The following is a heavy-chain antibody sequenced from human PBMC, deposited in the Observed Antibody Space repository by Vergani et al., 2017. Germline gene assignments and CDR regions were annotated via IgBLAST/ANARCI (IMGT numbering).Heavy chain of an antibody. CDR2: IDWDDDN. Sequence: QVTLRESGPALVKPTQTLTLTCTFPGFSLSTSGMCVSWIRQPPGKALEWLALIDWDDDNYYSTSLKTRLTISKDTSKNQVVLTMTNMDPVDTATYYCARIYSSSRTRGAFDIWGQGTMVTVSS. D-gene: IGHD6-13*01. CDR1: GFSLSTSGMC. CDR3: ARIYSSSRTRGAFDI. V-gene: IGHV2-70*01. J-gene: IGHJ3*02.